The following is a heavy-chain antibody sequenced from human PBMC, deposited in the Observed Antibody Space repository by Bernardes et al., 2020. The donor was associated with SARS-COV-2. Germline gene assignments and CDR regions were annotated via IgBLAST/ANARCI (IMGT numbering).Heavy chain of an antibody. CDR2: MSHSGTT. CDR3: ASDRRGTYLDY. V-gene: IGHV4-61*01. Sequence: SETLSLTCSVSGGSVLSVSTFWTWLRQSPGMGLEWIAYMSHSGTTNYNPSLESRVTISMDTSKNQISLRLTSVTAADTAIYYCASDRRGTYLDYWGQGTRVTVSS. CDR1: GGSVLSVSTF. J-gene: IGHJ4*02.